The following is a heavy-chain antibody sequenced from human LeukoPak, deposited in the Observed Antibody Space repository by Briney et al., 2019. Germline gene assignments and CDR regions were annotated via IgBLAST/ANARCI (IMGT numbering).Heavy chain of an antibody. CDR1: GFTVSSNY. D-gene: IGHD3-9*01. J-gene: IGHJ4*02. CDR3: AKDRGVLRYFDWLLSG. V-gene: IGHV3-53*01. Sequence: PGGSLRLSCAASGFTVSSNYMSWVRQAPGKGLEWVSVICSGGSTYYADSVKGRFTISRDNSKNTLYLQMNSLRAEDTAVYYCAKDRGVLRYFDWLLSGWGQGTLVTVSS. CDR2: ICSGGST.